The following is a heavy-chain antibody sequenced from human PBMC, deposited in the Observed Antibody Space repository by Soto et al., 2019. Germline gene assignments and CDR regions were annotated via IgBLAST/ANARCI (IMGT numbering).Heavy chain of an antibody. D-gene: IGHD3-10*01. CDR2: IIPIFGTP. CDR3: ARDRDDYGSGNYYSRIDF. CDR1: GGIFSTYA. J-gene: IGHJ4*02. V-gene: IGHV1-69*01. Sequence: QVQLVQSGAEVKKPGSSVKVSCKASGGIFSTYAISWLRQAPGQGLEWMGGIIPIFGTPNYAQRFQGRVTMTEDDATTPAYMETRRLSSEDTAVSYCARDRDDYGSGNYYSRIDFWGQGTLVTVSS.